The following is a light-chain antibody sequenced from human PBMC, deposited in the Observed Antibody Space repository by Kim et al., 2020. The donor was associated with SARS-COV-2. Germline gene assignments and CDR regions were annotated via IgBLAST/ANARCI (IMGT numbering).Light chain of an antibody. CDR1: QSVSSN. V-gene: IGKV3-15*01. CDR2: GAS. J-gene: IGKJ2*01. Sequence: CVTQGERATRSCGASQSVSSNLAWYQQKPGQDPRLLICGASPRATGIPARFSASGSGTEFTLTISSLQSEDFALYYCQQYNKWPYTFGQETKLE. CDR3: QQYNKWPYT.